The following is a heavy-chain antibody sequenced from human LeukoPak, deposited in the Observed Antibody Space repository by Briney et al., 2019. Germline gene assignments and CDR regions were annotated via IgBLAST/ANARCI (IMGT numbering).Heavy chain of an antibody. CDR1: GYTFTGYY. J-gene: IGHJ4*02. CDR2: INPNSGGT. Sequence: ASVKVSCKASGYTFTGYYMHWVRQAPGQGLEWMGWINPNSGGTNYAQKFQGRVTMTRDTSISTAYMELSRLRSDDTAVYYCATHPYYGGNRSFDYWGQGTLVTVSS. V-gene: IGHV1-2*02. CDR3: ATHPYYGGNRSFDY. D-gene: IGHD4-23*01.